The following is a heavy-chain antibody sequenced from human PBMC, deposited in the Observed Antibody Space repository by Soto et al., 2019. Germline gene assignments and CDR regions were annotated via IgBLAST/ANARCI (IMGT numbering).Heavy chain of an antibody. CDR1: GAYVSDFS. CDR2: ITVNGIT. CDR3: ARESGENWTYEAH. Sequence: QVQQLESGPGLVKPWDTLSLTCTVSGAYVSDFSWSWIRQPAGKGLEWIGRITVNGITQYTPSFRSRVTMSMDTSRNQVSLTLQSAPAADTALYYCARESGENWTYEAHWGQGTLVTVSA. V-gene: IGHV4-4*07. D-gene: IGHD1-7*01. J-gene: IGHJ1*01.